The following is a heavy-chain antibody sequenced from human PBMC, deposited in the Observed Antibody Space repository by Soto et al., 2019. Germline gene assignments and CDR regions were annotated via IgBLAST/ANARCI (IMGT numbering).Heavy chain of an antibody. V-gene: IGHV3-53*02. Sequence: VQLVETGGGLIQPGGSLRLSCAASGFIVTDNYMNWVRQAPGKGLEWVSVIYSGSATYYADSVKGRFTISRDNSKNTVFLQMNSLRVEDTAVYYCARGKSGWLTFDHWGQGTLVTVSS. CDR2: IYSGSAT. CDR3: ARGKSGWLTFDH. D-gene: IGHD6-19*01. CDR1: GFIVTDNY. J-gene: IGHJ4*02.